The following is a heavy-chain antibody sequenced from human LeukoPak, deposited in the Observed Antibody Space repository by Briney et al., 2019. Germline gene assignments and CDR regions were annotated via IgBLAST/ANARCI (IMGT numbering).Heavy chain of an antibody. CDR1: GGSISSSSYY. CDR3: ARVEKSMVRGAAFGDDAFDI. Sequence: KPSETLSLTCTVSGGSISSSSYYWGWIRQPRGKGLEWIGSIYYSGITYYNPSLKSRVTISVDTSKNQFSLKLSSVTAADTAVYYCARVEKSMVRGAAFGDDAFDIWGQGTMVTVSS. D-gene: IGHD3-10*01. V-gene: IGHV4-39*07. J-gene: IGHJ3*02. CDR2: IYYSGIT.